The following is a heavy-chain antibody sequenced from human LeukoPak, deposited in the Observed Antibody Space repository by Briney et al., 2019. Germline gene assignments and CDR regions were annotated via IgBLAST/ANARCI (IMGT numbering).Heavy chain of an antibody. Sequence: SETLSLTCTVSGGSISSYYWSWIRQPAGKGLEWIGRIYISGSGSTNYNPSLKSRVTMSVDTSKNQFSLKLSSVTAADTAVYYCASLGYSYGYARWGQGTLVTVSS. V-gene: IGHV4-4*07. CDR2: IYISGSGST. CDR3: ASLGYSYGYAR. D-gene: IGHD5-18*01. CDR1: GGSISSYY. J-gene: IGHJ4*02.